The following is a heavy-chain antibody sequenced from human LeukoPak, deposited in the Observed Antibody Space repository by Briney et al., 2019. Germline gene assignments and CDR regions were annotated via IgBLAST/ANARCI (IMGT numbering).Heavy chain of an antibody. Sequence: KVSCKASGYTFTSYGISWVRQAPGQGLEWMGWISAYNGNTNYAQKLQGRVTMTTDTSTSTAYMELRSLRSDDTAVYYSARVGAGYFDRSGYFDYWGQGTLVTVSS. CDR1: GYTFTSYG. CDR2: ISAYNGNT. V-gene: IGHV1-18*01. D-gene: IGHD3-22*01. CDR3: ARVGAGYFDRSGYFDY. J-gene: IGHJ4*01.